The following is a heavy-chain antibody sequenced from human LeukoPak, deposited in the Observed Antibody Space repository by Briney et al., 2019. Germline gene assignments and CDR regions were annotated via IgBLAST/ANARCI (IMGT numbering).Heavy chain of an antibody. CDR2: IYYSWST. CDR3: ARAGGGTAMVIAYYGMDV. J-gene: IGHJ6*02. D-gene: IGHD5-18*01. Sequence: PSETLSLICTVSGGSFSSYYWSWIRQPPGKGLEWSGYIYYSWSTNYNPSLKIRVTISVDTSKNQFSLKLSSVTAADTAVYYCARAGGGTAMVIAYYGMDVWGQGTTVTVSS. CDR1: GGSFSSYY. V-gene: IGHV4-59*01.